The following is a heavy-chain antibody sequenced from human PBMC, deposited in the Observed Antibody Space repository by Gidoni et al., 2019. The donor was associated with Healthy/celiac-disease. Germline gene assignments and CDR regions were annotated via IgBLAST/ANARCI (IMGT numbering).Heavy chain of an antibody. J-gene: IGHJ6*02. CDR3: AREDNWNAEIYYGMDV. CDR1: GYTFTGYY. D-gene: IGHD1-1*01. CDR2: INPNSGGT. V-gene: IGHV1-2*04. Sequence: QVQLVQSGAEVKKPGASVKVSCKASGYTFTGYYMHWVRQAPGQGLEWMGWINPNSGGTNYAQKFQGWVTMTRDTSISTAYMELSRLRSDDTAVYYCAREDNWNAEIYYGMDVWGQGTTVTVSS.